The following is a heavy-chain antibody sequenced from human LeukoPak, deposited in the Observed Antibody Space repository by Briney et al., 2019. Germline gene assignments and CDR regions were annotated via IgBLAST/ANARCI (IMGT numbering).Heavy chain of an antibody. J-gene: IGHJ4*02. CDR3: AKDSYCSSTSCYRGVFDY. CDR2: ISWNSGSI. Sequence: PGGSLRLSRAASGFTFDDYAMHWVRQAPGKGLEWVSGISWNSGSIGYADSVKGRFTISRDNAKNSLYLQMNSLRAEDTALYYCAKDSYCSSTSCYRGVFDYWGQGTLVTVSS. D-gene: IGHD2-2*01. V-gene: IGHV3-9*01. CDR1: GFTFDDYA.